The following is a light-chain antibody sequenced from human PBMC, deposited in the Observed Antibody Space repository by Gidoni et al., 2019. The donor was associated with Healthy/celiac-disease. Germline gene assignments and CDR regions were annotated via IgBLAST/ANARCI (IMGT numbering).Light chain of an antibody. CDR2: SNN. J-gene: IGLJ3*02. V-gene: IGLV1-47*02. CDR1: SSNIGSNY. CDR3: AAWDDSLSGWV. Sequence: QSLLSQPPSASGTPAQRVPVTCSGSSSNIGSNYVYWYQQLPGTAPKLLIYSNNQRPAGVPDRFSGSKSGTSASLAISGLRSEDEADYYCAAWDDSLSGWVFGGGTKLTVL.